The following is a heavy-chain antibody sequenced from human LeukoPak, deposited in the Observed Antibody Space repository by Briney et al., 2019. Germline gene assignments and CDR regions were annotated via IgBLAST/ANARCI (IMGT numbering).Heavy chain of an antibody. V-gene: IGHV3-30*02. D-gene: IGHD3-16*01. CDR2: IRYDGSNK. CDR1: GFTFSSYG. J-gene: IGHJ4*02. CDR3: AKDRMIATAPANYFDY. Sequence: GGSLRLSCAASGFTFSSYGMHWVRQAPGKGLEWVAFIRYDGSNKYYADSVKGRFTISRDNSKNTLYLQMNSLRAEDTAVYYCAKDRMIATAPANYFDYWGQGTLVTVSS.